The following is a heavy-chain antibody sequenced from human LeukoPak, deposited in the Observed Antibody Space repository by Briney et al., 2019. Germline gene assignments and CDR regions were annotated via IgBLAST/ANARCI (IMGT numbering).Heavy chain of an antibody. CDR1: GFTFSSYW. Sequence: GGSLRLSCAVSGFTFSSYWMNWVRQAPGKGLEWVGNINGDGRDKYYVGSVRGRFTISRDNADNALYLQMNSLRGDDTALYYCARGVDSAIDWWGQGTLVTVSS. CDR3: ARGVDSAIDW. J-gene: IGHJ4*02. D-gene: IGHD3-9*01. CDR2: INGDGRDK. V-gene: IGHV3-7*01.